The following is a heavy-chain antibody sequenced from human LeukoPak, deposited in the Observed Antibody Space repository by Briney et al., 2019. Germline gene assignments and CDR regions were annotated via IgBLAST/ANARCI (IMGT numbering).Heavy chain of an antibody. Sequence: QPGGSLRLSCAASGFTFSSYEMNWVRQAPGKGLEWVSYVSSSGSTIYYADSVKGRFTISRDNSKNTLYLQMNSLRAEDTAVYYCPNSNFDYWGQGTLVTVSS. J-gene: IGHJ4*02. CDR1: GFTFSSYE. CDR2: VSSSGSTI. CDR3: PNSNFDY. V-gene: IGHV3-48*03. D-gene: IGHD2/OR15-2a*01.